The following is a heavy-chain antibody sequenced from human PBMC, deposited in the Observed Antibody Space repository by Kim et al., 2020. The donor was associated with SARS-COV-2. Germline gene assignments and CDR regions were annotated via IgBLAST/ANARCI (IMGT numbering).Heavy chain of an antibody. CDR2: IYSGGSST. V-gene: IGHV3-23*03. Sequence: GGSLRLSCAASGFTFSSYAMSWVRQAPGKGLEWVSVIYSGGSSTYYADSVKGRFTISRDNSKNTLYLQRNSLRAEDTAVYYCGKVGDDSSGYYTYYFDYWGQGALVTVSS. J-gene: IGHJ4*02. D-gene: IGHD3-22*01. CDR1: GFTFSSYA. CDR3: GKVGDDSSGYYTYYFDY.